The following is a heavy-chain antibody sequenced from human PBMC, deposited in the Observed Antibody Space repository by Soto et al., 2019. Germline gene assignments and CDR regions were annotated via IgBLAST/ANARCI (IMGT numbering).Heavy chain of an antibody. V-gene: IGHV3-21*01. CDR3: ARDTSGYDRTPNWFDP. D-gene: IGHD5-12*01. Sequence: EVQLVESGGGLVKPGGSLRLSCAASGFTFSSYSMNWVRQAPGKGLEWVSSISSSSSYIYYADSVKGRFTISRDNAKNSLYLQMNSLRAEDTAVYYCARDTSGYDRTPNWFDPWGQGTLVTVSS. CDR2: ISSSSSYI. CDR1: GFTFSSYS. J-gene: IGHJ5*02.